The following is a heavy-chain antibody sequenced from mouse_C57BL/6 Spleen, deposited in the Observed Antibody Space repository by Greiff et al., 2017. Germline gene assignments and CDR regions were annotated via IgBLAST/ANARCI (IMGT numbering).Heavy chain of an antibody. D-gene: IGHD1-3*01. Sequence: QVQLQQPGAELVRPGSSVKLSCKASGYTFTSYWMHWVKQRPIQGLEWIGNIDPSDSDTHYNQKFKDKATLTVDKSSSTAYMQLSSLTSEDSAVYYCARGDNLVGFAYWGQGTLVTVSA. V-gene: IGHV1-52*01. CDR3: ARGDNLVGFAY. CDR1: GYTFTSYW. CDR2: IDPSDSDT. J-gene: IGHJ3*01.